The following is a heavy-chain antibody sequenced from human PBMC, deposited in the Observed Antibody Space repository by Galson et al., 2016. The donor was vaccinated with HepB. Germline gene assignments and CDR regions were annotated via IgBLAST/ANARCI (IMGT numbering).Heavy chain of an antibody. V-gene: IGHV3-48*04. J-gene: IGHJ4*02. CDR3: ARGLEYADY. Sequence: SLRLSCAASGFTFSTYSMNWLRQAPGKGLEWVSHISSGSSNIYYADPVKGRFTVSRDNANNSLYLQMNSLRGDDTAVYFCARGLEYADYWGQGSLVTVSS. CDR2: ISSGSSNI. D-gene: IGHD1-1*01. CDR1: GFTFSTYS.